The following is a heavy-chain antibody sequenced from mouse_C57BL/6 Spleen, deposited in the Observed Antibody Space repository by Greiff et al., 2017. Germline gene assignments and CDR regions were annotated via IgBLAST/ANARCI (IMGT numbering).Heavy chain of an antibody. CDR1: GYTFTSYW. Sequence: QVQLQQPGAELVKPGASVKLSCKASGYTFTSYWMQWVKQRPGPGLEWIGEIDPSDSYTNYNQKFKGKATLTVDTSSSTAYMQLSSLTSEDSAVYYCARFTTVVASPFDYWGQGTTLTVSS. D-gene: IGHD1-1*01. J-gene: IGHJ2*01. V-gene: IGHV1-50*01. CDR3: ARFTTVVASPFDY. CDR2: IDPSDSYT.